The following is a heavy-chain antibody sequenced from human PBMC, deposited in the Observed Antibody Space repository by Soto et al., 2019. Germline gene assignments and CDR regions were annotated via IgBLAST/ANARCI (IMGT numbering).Heavy chain of an antibody. J-gene: IGHJ4*02. D-gene: IGHD3-10*01. CDR1: GGSISGYY. CDR3: ARDGYGSGRYLSFDY. CDR2: IDYSGST. Sequence: SETLSLTCTVSGGSISGYYWSWIRQPPGKGLEWIGYIDYSGSTNYNPSLKSRVTISVDTSKNQFSLKLSSVTAADTALYYCARDGYGSGRYLSFDYWGQGALVTVSS. V-gene: IGHV4-59*01.